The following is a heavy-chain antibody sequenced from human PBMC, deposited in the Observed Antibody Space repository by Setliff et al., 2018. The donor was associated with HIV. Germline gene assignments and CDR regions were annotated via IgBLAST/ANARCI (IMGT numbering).Heavy chain of an antibody. V-gene: IGHV3-53*01. CDR3: AREDYSAGAFDV. J-gene: IGHJ3*01. CDR2: IYSGGDT. Sequence: GGSLRLSCAAYELTVTTNYLSWVRQAPGKGLEWVSAIYSGGDTFYADSVKGRFTISRDSSKNTLSLQMDSLRADDTAMYYCAREDYSAGAFDVWGPGTLVTV. CDR1: ELTVTTNY. D-gene: IGHD2-15*01.